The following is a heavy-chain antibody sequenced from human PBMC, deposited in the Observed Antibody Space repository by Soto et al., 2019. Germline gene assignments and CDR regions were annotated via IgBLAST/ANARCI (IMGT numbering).Heavy chain of an antibody. Sequence: SETLSLTCTVSGGSISSGGYYWSWIRQHPGKGLEWIGYIYYSGSTYYNPSLKSRVTISVDTSKNQFSLKLSSVTAADTAVYYCATYRAAGRGEFRRLDPWGQGILVTVSS. CDR2: IYYSGST. CDR1: GGSISSGGYY. V-gene: IGHV4-31*02. D-gene: IGHD6-19*01. CDR3: ATYRAAGRGEFRRLDP. J-gene: IGHJ5*02.